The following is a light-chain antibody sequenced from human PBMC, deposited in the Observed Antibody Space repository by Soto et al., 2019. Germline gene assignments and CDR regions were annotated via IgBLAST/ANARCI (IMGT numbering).Light chain of an antibody. CDR3: AAWDDSLTGWV. Sequence: QPVLTQPPSASGTPGQRVIISCSGGNSNIGSNTVNWYQQLPGTAPKLLISSNNQRPSGVPDRFSGSKSGTSASLAISGLQSEDEADYYCAAWDDSLTGWVFGGGTQLTVL. J-gene: IGLJ3*02. CDR1: NSNIGSNT. V-gene: IGLV1-44*01. CDR2: SNN.